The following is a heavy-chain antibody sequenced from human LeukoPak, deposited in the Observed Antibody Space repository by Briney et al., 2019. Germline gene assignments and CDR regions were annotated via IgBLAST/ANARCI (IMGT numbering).Heavy chain of an antibody. CDR1: GYTFTSYG. J-gene: IGHJ6*02. CDR2: ISANNGNT. V-gene: IGHV1-18*01. D-gene: IGHD6-19*01. CDR3: ARHLPVAGTGEVYYYYGMDV. Sequence: ASVKVSCKASGYTFTSYGISWVRQAPGQGLEWMGWISANNGNTNYAQKLQGRVTMTTDTSTSTAYMELRSLRSDDTAVYYCARHLPVAGTGEVYYYYGMDVWGQGTTVTVSS.